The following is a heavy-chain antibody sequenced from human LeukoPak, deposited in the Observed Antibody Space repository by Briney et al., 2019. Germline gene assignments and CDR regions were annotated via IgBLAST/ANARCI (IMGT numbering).Heavy chain of an antibody. CDR1: GFTVSSNY. Sequence: PGGSLRLSCAASGFTVSSNYMSWVRQAPGKGLEWVSVIYSGGSTYYADSVKGRFTISRDNSKNTLYLQMNSLRAEDTAVYYCAREDPRSDSGYWNWGQGTLVTVSP. D-gene: IGHD3-22*01. CDR3: AREDPRSDSGYWN. CDR2: IYSGGST. J-gene: IGHJ4*02. V-gene: IGHV3-53*01.